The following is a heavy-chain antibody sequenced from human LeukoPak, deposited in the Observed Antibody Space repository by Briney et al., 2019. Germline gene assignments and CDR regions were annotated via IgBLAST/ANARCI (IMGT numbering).Heavy chain of an antibody. Sequence: GGSLRLSCAASGFTFSSYSMNWVRQAPGKGLEWVSSITSSSSYIYYADSVKGRFTISRDNAKNSLYLQMNSQRAEDTAVYYCAREGDSSGYSFDYWGQGTLVTVPS. CDR3: AREGDSSGYSFDY. CDR1: GFTFSSYS. D-gene: IGHD3-22*01. J-gene: IGHJ4*02. V-gene: IGHV3-21*01. CDR2: ITSSSSYI.